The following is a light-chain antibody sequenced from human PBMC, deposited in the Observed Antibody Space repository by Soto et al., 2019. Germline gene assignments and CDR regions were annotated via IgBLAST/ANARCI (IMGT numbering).Light chain of an antibody. CDR2: PAS. CDR3: HEYSSAPFT. Sequence: DIPMTQSPSSLSASVGDRVTITCRASQGISDSLAWFQQKPGKVPKLLIYPASTLQSGVPSRFGGRGSGTDFTLTISSLQPEDGATYYCHEYSSAPFTFGPGTKVDI. CDR1: QGISDS. V-gene: IGKV1-27*01. J-gene: IGKJ3*01.